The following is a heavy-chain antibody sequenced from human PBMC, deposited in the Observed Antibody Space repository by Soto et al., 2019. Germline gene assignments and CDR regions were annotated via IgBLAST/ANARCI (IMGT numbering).Heavy chain of an antibody. D-gene: IGHD3-16*02. CDR1: GFTFSSYW. CDR3: ARRSFMITFGGVIVSPTYYFDY. CDR2: IKQDGSEK. V-gene: IGHV3-7*01. Sequence: PGGSLRLSCAASGFTFSSYWMSWVRQAPGKGLEWVANIKQDGSEKYYVDSVKGRFTISRDNAKNSLYLQMNSLRAEDTAVYYCARRSFMITFGGVIVSPTYYFDYWGQGT. J-gene: IGHJ4*02.